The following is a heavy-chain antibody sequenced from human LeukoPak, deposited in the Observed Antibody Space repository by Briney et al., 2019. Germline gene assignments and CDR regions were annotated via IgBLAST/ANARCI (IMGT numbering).Heavy chain of an antibody. D-gene: IGHD2-21*02. CDR1: GFTFSSYE. V-gene: IGHV3-48*03. CDR2: ISSSGSTI. CDR3: AKSPSYCGGDCYSTFDC. J-gene: IGHJ4*02. Sequence: GGSLRLSCAASGFTFSSYEMNWVRQAPGKGLEWVSYISSSGSTIYYADSVKGRFTISRDNAKNSLYLQMYSLRAEDTAVYYCAKSPSYCGGDCYSTFDCWGQGTLVTVSS.